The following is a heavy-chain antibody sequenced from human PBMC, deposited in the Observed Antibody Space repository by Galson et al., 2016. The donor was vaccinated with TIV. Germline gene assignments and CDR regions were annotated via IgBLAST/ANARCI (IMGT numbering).Heavy chain of an antibody. CDR2: ISDSGRS. CDR3: ARDLGLGVFDV. CDR1: SDSIFNFY. D-gene: IGHD7-27*01. Sequence: LTCTISSDSIFNFYVSWIRQPPGKGLEWIAYISDSGRSNKSPSLESQVTISVDTSKKQISLKLKSVTAADTAVYYCARDLGLGVFDVWGQGTMVSVSS. J-gene: IGHJ3*01. V-gene: IGHV4-59*01.